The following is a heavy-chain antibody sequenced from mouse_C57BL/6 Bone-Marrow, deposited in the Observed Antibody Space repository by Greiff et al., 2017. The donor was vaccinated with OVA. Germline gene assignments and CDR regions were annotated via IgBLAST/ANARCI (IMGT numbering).Heavy chain of an antibody. J-gene: IGHJ4*01. CDR1: GYTFTSYW. Sequence: QVQLQQPGAELVKPGASVKLSCKASGYTFTSYWMHWVKQRPGRGLERIGRIDPNSGGTKYNEKFKSKATLTVDKPSSTAYMQLSSLTSEDSAVYYCARWGLRRCYAMDYWGQGTSVTVSS. CDR2: IDPNSGGT. V-gene: IGHV1-72*01. D-gene: IGHD2-4*01. CDR3: ARWGLRRCYAMDY.